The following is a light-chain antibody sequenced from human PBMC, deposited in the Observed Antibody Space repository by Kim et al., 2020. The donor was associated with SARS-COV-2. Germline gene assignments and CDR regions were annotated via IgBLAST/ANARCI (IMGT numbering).Light chain of an antibody. CDR3: RVCHSSSDNVV. CDR1: NSRSNC. J-gene: IGLJ2*01. CDR2: YDR. Sequence: APGKPASSITWGNNSRSNCEPWYQQQPPQHPLLVIYYDRDRPSGIPERLSASNSAKTAALTISRVDAGDDAAYYCRVCHSSSDNVVFGGGTQLTVL. V-gene: IGLV3-21*04.